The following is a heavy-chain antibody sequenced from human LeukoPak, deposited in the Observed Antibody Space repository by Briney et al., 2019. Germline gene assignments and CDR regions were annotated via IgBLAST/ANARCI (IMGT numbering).Heavy chain of an antibody. CDR3: ASPRGLDY. CDR1: GGTFSSYA. Sequence: SVKVPCKASGGTFSSYAISWVRQAPGQGLEWMGGIIPIFGTANYAQKFQGRVTMTSDTSTSTVYMELSSLRSEDTAVYYCASPRGLDYWGQGTLVTVSS. D-gene: IGHD3-10*01. V-gene: IGHV1-69*05. J-gene: IGHJ4*02. CDR2: IIPIFGTA.